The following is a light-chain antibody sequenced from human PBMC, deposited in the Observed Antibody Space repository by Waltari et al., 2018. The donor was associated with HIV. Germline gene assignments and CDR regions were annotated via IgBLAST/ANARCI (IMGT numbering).Light chain of an antibody. CDR2: SRH. CDR1: SSNIGRNI. J-gene: IGLJ1*01. V-gene: IGLV1-44*01. Sequence: QSMLTQPPSASGTPGQRVTISCSGSSSNIGRNIVNWYQLLPGSAPKLPSWSRHPRPSGVPDRISGSKSGTSASLASSGLQSEDEADYYGATWDDTLNGYVFGTGTKVTVL. CDR3: ATWDDTLNGYV.